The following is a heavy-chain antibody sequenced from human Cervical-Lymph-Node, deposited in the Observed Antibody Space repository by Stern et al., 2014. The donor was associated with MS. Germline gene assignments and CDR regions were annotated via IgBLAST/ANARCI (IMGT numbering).Heavy chain of an antibody. D-gene: IGHD1-1*01. J-gene: IGHJ6*02. CDR3: ARPPPRRKWDDPNYGMDV. CDR1: GYTFTNNW. Sequence: VQLVQSGAEVKKPGESLKISCKGSGYTFTNNWIAWVRQMPGKGLEWMGIIYPDDSDIRYSPSLQGQVTISAAKSISNAYLPWGSLKAAESAVYYWARPPPRRKWDDPNYGMDVWGQGTTVTVSS. CDR2: IYPDDSDI. V-gene: IGHV5-51*03.